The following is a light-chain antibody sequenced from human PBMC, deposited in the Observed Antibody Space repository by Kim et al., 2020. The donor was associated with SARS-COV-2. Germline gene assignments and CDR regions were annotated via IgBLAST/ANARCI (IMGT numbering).Light chain of an antibody. CDR3: QVWDDTNDDRLL. Sequence: SYELTQPPSVSVAPGKTATITCEADNIGRISVHWYQQKPGQAPVLVMSDDSARPSGIPERFSGSNIANTATLTISGVEAGDEADYYCQVWDDTNDDRLLFGGGTKVTVL. V-gene: IGLV3-21*03. J-gene: IGLJ1*01. CDR1: NIGRIS. CDR2: DDS.